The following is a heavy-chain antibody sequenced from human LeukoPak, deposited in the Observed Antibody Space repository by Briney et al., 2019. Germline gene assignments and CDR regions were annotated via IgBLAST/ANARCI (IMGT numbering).Heavy chain of an antibody. CDR2: ISSSGSTI. J-gene: IGHJ4*02. CDR1: GFTFTSYE. Sequence: GGSLRLSCAASGFTFTSYEMNWVRQAPGKGLEWVSYISSSGSTIYYADSVKGRFTISRDNAKNSLYLQMTSLRAEDTAVYYCARDSYGSRDTDFDYWGQGTLVTVSS. V-gene: IGHV3-48*03. D-gene: IGHD5-18*01. CDR3: ARDSYGSRDTDFDY.